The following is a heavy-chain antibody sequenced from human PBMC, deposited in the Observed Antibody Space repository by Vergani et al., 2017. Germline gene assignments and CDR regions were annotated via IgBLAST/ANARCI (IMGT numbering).Heavy chain of an antibody. CDR1: GYTFSTYG. D-gene: IGHD2-8*02. V-gene: IGHV1-18*01. CDR3: ARDLIENDTGGRIGY. J-gene: IGHJ1*01. CDR2: ISAYNGNT. Sequence: QVQLLQSGAEVKKPGASVKVSCKASGYTFSTYGISWVRQAPGQGLEWMGWISAYNGNTNYPEKFQGRLTMTTDTSTRTAYMELRSLKSDDTAVYYCARDLIENDTGGRIGYWGPGTLVTVSS.